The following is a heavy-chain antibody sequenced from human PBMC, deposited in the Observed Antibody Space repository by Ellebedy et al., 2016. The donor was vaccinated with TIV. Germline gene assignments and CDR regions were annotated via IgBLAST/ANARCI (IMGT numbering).Heavy chain of an antibody. CDR3: ASAPYDFWSGYYSGYYGMDV. V-gene: IGHV1-69*13. Sequence: SVKVSXXASGGTFSSYAISWVRQAPGQGLEWMGWISAYNGNTNYAQKLQGRVTITADESTSTAYMELSSLRSEDTAVYYCASAPYDFWSGYYSGYYGMDVWGQGTTVTVSS. J-gene: IGHJ6*02. CDR1: GGTFSSYA. CDR2: ISAYNGNT. D-gene: IGHD3-3*01.